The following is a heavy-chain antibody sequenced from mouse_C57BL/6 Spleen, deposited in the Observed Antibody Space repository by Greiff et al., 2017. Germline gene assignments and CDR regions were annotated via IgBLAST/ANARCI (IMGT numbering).Heavy chain of an antibody. V-gene: IGHV1-72*01. CDR3: AREWLLGLYYFDY. J-gene: IGHJ2*01. CDR2: IDPNSGGT. CDR1: GYTFTSYW. Sequence: QVQLQQPGAELVRPGTSVKLSCKASGYTFTSYWMHWVKQRPGRGLEWIGRIDPNSGGTKYNEKFKSKATLTVDKPSSTAYMQLSSLTSEDSAVYYCAREWLLGLYYFDYWGQGTTLTVSS. D-gene: IGHD2-3*01.